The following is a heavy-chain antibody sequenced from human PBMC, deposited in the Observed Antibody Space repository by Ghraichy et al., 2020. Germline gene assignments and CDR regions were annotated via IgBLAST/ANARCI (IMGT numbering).Heavy chain of an antibody. Sequence: GGSLRLSCAASGFTFSSYWMSWVRQAPGKGLEWVANIKQDGSEKYYVDSVKGRFTISRENAKNSLYLQMNSLRAEDTAVYYCARAEAGAYYYYGMDVWGQGTTVTVSS. CDR3: ARAEAGAYYYYGMDV. D-gene: IGHD1-26*01. V-gene: IGHV3-7*01. CDR1: GFTFSSYW. CDR2: IKQDGSEK. J-gene: IGHJ6*02.